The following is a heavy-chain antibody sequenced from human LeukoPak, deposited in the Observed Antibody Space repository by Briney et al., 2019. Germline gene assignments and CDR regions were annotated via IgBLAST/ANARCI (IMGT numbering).Heavy chain of an antibody. Sequence: SETLSLTCTVSGASITSYYWTWIRQPAGKGLERLGRIYTSGSTNYSPSLKSRVTMSVDTSKNQFSLKLSSVTAADTAVYYCARLSADSSSSRGFDYWGQGTLVTVSS. V-gene: IGHV4-4*07. D-gene: IGHD2-2*01. CDR1: GASITSYY. J-gene: IGHJ4*02. CDR3: ARLSADSSSSRGFDY. CDR2: IYTSGST.